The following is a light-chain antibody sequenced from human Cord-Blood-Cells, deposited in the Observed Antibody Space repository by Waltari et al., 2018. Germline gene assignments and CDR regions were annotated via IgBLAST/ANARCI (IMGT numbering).Light chain of an antibody. CDR3: QKYNSAPLT. J-gene: IGKJ4*01. CDR2: AAS. CDR1: QSISNY. Sequence: DIKMTQSPSSLSASVGDRVTITSRASQSISNYLAWYPQKPGKVTKILIYAASALQSGVPSRFSGSGSGTDFTLTISSLQPEDVATYYCQKYNSAPLTFGGGTKVEIK. V-gene: IGKV1-27*01.